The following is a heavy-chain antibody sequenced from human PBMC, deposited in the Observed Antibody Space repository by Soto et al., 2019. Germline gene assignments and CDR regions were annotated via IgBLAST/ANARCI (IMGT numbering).Heavy chain of an antibody. J-gene: IGHJ4*02. Sequence: GASVKVSCKASGYTFTSYDINWVRQATGQGLEWMGWMNPNSGNTGYAQKFQGRVTMTRSTSISTAYMELSSLRSEDTAVYYCARGPGIVGATYCDYWGQGTLVTVSS. CDR1: GYTFTSYD. D-gene: IGHD1-26*01. CDR2: MNPNSGNT. V-gene: IGHV1-8*01. CDR3: ARGPGIVGATYCDY.